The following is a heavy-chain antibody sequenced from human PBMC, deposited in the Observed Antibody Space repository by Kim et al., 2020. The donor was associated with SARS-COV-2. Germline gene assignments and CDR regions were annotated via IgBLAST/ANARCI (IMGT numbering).Heavy chain of an antibody. CDR3: ARGDQVAYYYGSGSHRRFFS. V-gene: IGHV4-34*01. J-gene: IGHJ5*02. Sequence: SETLSLTCAVYGGSFSGYYWSWIRQPPGKGLEWIGEINHSGSTNYNPSLKSRVTISVDTSKNQFSLKLSSVTAADTAVYYCARGDQVAYYYGSGSHRRFFSWGQGTLVTVSS. CDR2: INHSGST. D-gene: IGHD3-10*01. CDR1: GGSFSGYY.